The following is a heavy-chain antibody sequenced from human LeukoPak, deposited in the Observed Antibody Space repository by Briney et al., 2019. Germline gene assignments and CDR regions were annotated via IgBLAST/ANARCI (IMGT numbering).Heavy chain of an antibody. D-gene: IGHD6-13*01. J-gene: IGHJ5*02. V-gene: IGHV3-74*01. CDR2: INSDGSDT. CDR1: GFAFSSYW. Sequence: PGGSLRLSCAGCGFAFSSYWMYWVRQAPGKGLVWVSCINSDGSDTIYADSVKGRFTISRDDAKNTLYLQMNSLRAEDTAVYYCALLAAAASESWEQGTLVTVSS. CDR3: ALLAAAASES.